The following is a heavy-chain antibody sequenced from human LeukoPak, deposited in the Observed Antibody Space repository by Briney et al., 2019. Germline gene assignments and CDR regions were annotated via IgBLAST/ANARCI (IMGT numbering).Heavy chain of an antibody. CDR1: GGSFSGYY. J-gene: IGHJ4*02. Sequence: SETLSLTCAVYGGSFSGYYWSWVRQPPGKGLEWIGEIHPSGSTDRNPSLKSRVTISVDTSKNQFSLILSSVTAADTAVYYCSRGIDAYKGGNFWGQGTLVTVSS. V-gene: IGHV4-34*01. D-gene: IGHD5-24*01. CDR3: SRGIDAYKGGNF. CDR2: IHPSGST.